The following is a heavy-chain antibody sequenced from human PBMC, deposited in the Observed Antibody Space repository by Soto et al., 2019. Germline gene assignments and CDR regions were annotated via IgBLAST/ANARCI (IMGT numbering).Heavy chain of an antibody. Sequence: GGSLRLSCAASGFTFSSYSMNWVRQAPGKGLEWVSYISSSSSTIYYADSVKGRFTISRDNAKNSLYLQMNSLRAEDTAVYYCARGGERRSQPAPRYLFDYWGQGTLVTVSS. CDR1: GFTFSSYS. J-gene: IGHJ4*02. CDR3: ARGGERRSQPAPRYLFDY. D-gene: IGHD1-20*01. CDR2: ISSSSSTI. V-gene: IGHV3-48*01.